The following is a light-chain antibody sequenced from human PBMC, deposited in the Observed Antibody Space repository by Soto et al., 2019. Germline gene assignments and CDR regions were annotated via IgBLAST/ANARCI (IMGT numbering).Light chain of an antibody. Sequence: GDRVTITCRASQAIRTDLGWYQQRPGKAPKLLIYGTSNLQSGVPSRFSGSGSGTDFTLTINSLQPEDFANYYCLQDYSYPRTFGQGTKVDIK. J-gene: IGKJ1*01. CDR3: LQDYSYPRT. CDR2: GTS. V-gene: IGKV1-6*01. CDR1: QAIRTD.